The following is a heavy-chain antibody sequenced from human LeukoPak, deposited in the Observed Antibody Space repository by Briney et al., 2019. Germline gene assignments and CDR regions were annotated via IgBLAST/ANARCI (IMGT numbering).Heavy chain of an antibody. D-gene: IGHD2-2*01. J-gene: IGHJ6*02. Sequence: ASVKVSCKASGYTFTSYGTSWVRQAPGQGLEWMGWISAYNGNTNYAQKLQGRVTMTTDTSTSTAYMELRSLRSDDTAVYYCARAGPAYYYYGMDVWGQGTTVTVSS. CDR3: ARAGPAYYYYGMDV. V-gene: IGHV1-18*01. CDR2: ISAYNGNT. CDR1: GYTFTSYG.